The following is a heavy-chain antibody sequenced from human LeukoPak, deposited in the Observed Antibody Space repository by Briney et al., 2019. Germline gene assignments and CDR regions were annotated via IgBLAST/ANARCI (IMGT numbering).Heavy chain of an antibody. J-gene: IGHJ4*02. CDR3: ARDTRLNYDSGSYCLDY. V-gene: IGHV3-53*01. Sequence: GGSLRLSCAASGFTVSSNYMSWVRQAPGKGLEWVSVIYSGGGRTYYDDSVRGRFTISRDNSKNTLYLQMKSLRAEDTAVYYCARDTRLNYDSGSYCLDYWGKGTLVTVSS. CDR1: GFTVSSNY. CDR2: IYSGGGRT. D-gene: IGHD3-10*01.